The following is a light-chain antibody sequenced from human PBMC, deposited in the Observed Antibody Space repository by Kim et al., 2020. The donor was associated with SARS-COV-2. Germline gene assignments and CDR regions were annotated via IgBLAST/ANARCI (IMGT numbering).Light chain of an antibody. Sequence: DIQMTQSPSSLSASVGERIVITCRASQTVYTRLSWYQQKPGKAPKLLIYGASFLQSGVPSRFSGSGSGTEFTLTISSLQPDDFASYFCQQACTAPRTFGQGTKLEI. CDR1: QTVYTR. CDR3: QQACTAPRT. V-gene: IGKV1-39*01. CDR2: GAS. J-gene: IGKJ2*01.